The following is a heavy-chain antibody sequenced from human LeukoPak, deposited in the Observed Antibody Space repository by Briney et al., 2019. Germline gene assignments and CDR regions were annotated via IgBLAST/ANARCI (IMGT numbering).Heavy chain of an antibody. CDR2: INGYGSST. J-gene: IGHJ4*02. D-gene: IGHD5-18*01. CDR3: ARDAPGNTALDY. Sequence: PGGSLRLSCAASGFTFISYWMHWVRQAPGKGLVWVSRINGYGSSTDFADSVKGRFTIFRANAKNPLYLQMNSLRAEDTAVYYCARDAPGNTALDYWGQGTLVTVSS. CDR1: GFTFISYW. V-gene: IGHV3-74*01.